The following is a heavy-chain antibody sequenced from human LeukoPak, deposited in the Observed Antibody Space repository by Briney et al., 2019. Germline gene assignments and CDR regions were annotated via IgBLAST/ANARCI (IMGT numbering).Heavy chain of an antibody. Sequence: KASETLSLTCAVYGGSFSGYYWSWIRQPPGKGLEWIAEINHSGSTNYNPSLKSRVTISVDTSKNQFSLKLSSVTAADTAVYYCARQRRGLLRSAFDYWGQGTLVTVSS. V-gene: IGHV4-34*01. J-gene: IGHJ4*02. CDR2: INHSGST. D-gene: IGHD4-17*01. CDR3: ARQRRGLLRSAFDY. CDR1: GGSFSGYY.